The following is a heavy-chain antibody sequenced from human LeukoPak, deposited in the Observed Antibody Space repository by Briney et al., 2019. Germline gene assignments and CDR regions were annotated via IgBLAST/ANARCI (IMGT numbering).Heavy chain of an antibody. CDR3: ARWIHSLGYFDL. D-gene: IGHD5-12*01. J-gene: IGHJ2*01. V-gene: IGHV6-1*01. CDR2: TFYRSKWYN. CDR1: GDSVSSDSVA. Sequence: SQTLSLTCAISGDSVSSDSVAWNWIRQSPSGGLEWLGRTFYRSKWYNDFALSVKSRITINPDTSKNQFSLQLNSMTPEDTAVYYCARWIHSLGYFDLWGRGTLVTVSS.